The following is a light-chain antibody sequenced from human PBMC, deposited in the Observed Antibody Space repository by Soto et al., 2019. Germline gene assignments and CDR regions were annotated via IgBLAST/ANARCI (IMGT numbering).Light chain of an antibody. CDR1: SSDVGGYNS. CDR3: SSFTSSITYV. Sequence: ALTQPASVSGSPGQSITISCTGTSSDVGGYNSVSWYRQDPGKAPKLMIYDVTNRPSGVSNRFSGSKSGNTASLTISGLQAEDEADYYCSSFTSSITYVFCSGTDVAVL. J-gene: IGLJ1*01. CDR2: DVT. V-gene: IGLV2-14*01.